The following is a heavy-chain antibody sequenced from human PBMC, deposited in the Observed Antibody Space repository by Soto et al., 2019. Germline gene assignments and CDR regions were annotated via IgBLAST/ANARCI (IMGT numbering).Heavy chain of an antibody. V-gene: IGHV4-4*07. CDR2: IYTSGST. CDR3: ARESSGIVGGPAFDY. D-gene: IGHD1-26*01. CDR1: GGSISSYY. Sequence: ETLCRTCPVSGGSISSYYWSWIRQPSGKGLEWIGRIYTSGSTNYNPSLKSRVTMSVDTSKNQFSLKLSSVTAADTAVYYCARESSGIVGGPAFDYWGQGTLVTVYS. J-gene: IGHJ4*02.